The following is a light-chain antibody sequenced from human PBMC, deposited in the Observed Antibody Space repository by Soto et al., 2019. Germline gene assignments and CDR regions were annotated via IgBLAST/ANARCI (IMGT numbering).Light chain of an antibody. CDR3: QQYGSSLWT. CDR2: GSS. CDR1: QTIRSNY. V-gene: IGKV3-20*01. J-gene: IGKJ1*01. Sequence: ETVLTQSPGTLSLSPGERATLSCRASQTIRSNYLAWYRQTPGQAPRLLIYGSSTRATGIADSFSGSGSGTDFTLIISRLEPEDFALYYCQQYGSSLWTFGQGTKVEIK.